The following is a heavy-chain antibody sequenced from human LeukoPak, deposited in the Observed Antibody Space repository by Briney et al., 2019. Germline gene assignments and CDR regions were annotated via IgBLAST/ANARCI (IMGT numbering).Heavy chain of an antibody. J-gene: IGHJ6*02. CDR1: GGSISSYY. CDR3: ARLPILSTAPFYYYYYGMDV. Sequence: SETLSLTCTVSGGSISSYYWSWIRQPPGKGLEWIGYIYYSGSTNYNPSLKSRVTISVDTSKNQFPLKLSSVTAADTAVYYCARLPILSTAPFYYYYYGMDVWGQGTTVTVSS. CDR2: IYYSGST. D-gene: IGHD2-21*01. V-gene: IGHV4-59*08.